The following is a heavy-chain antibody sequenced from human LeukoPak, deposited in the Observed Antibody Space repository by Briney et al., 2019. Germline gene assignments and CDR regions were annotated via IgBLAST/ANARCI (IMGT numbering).Heavy chain of an antibody. CDR1: GFTFSSSG. CDR2: ISYGGGKK. V-gene: IGHV3-30*18. Sequence: PGGSLRLSCSASGFTFSSSGMHWVRQAPGKGLEWVAVISYGGGKKYYADSVKGRFTISRDNSKNTLYLQMNSLRAEDTAVYYCAKDPTKAGVLYYFDYWGQGTLVTVSS. D-gene: IGHD6-13*01. CDR3: AKDPTKAGVLYYFDY. J-gene: IGHJ4*02.